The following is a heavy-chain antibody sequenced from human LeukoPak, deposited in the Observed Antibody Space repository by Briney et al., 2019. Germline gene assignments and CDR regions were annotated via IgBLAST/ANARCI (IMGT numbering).Heavy chain of an antibody. J-gene: IGHJ5*02. CDR2: IYPDDSDT. Sequence: GESLKISCQASGYTFTSYWIGWVRQMPGKGLECMGIIYPDDSDTAYSPSFQGQVTFSADRSISTAYLQWSSLKASDTAMYYCARLGGVLAPFDPWGQGTLVTVS. CDR3: ARLGGVLAPFDP. V-gene: IGHV5-51*01. CDR1: GYTFTSYW. D-gene: IGHD3-10*01.